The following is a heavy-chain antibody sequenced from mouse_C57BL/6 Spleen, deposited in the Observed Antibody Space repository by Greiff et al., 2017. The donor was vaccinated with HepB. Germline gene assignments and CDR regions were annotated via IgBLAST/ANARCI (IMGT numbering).Heavy chain of an antibody. CDR3: TRFTTVVARDYYAMDY. Sequence: VQRVESGAELVRPGASVTLSCKASGYTFTDYEMHWVKQTPVHGLEWIGAIDPETGGTAYNQKFKGKAILTADKSSSTAYMELRSLTSEDSAVYYCTRFTTVVARDYYAMDYWGQGTSVTVSS. CDR1: GYTFTDYE. V-gene: IGHV1-15*01. CDR2: IDPETGGT. D-gene: IGHD1-1*01. J-gene: IGHJ4*01.